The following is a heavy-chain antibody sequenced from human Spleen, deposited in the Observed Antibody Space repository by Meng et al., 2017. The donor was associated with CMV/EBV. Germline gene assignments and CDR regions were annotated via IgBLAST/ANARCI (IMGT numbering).Heavy chain of an antibody. CDR2: IYSGGST. CDR3: AKESSGWQLIDY. D-gene: IGHD6-19*01. CDR1: GFTVSSNY. V-gene: IGHV3-53*01. J-gene: IGHJ4*02. Sequence: GESLKISCAASGFTVSSNYMSWVRQAPGKGLEWVSVIYSGGSTYYADSVKGRFTISRDNSKNTLYLQMNSLRAEDTAVYYCAKESSGWQLIDYWGQGTLVTVSS.